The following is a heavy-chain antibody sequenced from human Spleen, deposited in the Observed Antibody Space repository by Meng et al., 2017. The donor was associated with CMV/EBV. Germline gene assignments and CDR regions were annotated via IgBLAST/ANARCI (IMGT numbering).Heavy chain of an antibody. CDR2: MNPNSGNT. CDR3: ARARYCSSTSCYAFDY. D-gene: IGHD2-2*01. J-gene: IGHJ4*02. Sequence: ASVKVSCKASGYTFTSYDINWVRQATGQGLEWMGWMNPNSGNTGYAQKFQGRVTITRNTSISTAYMELRSLRSDDTAVYYCARARYCSSTSCYAFDYWGQGTLVTVSS. V-gene: IGHV1-8*03. CDR1: GYTFTSYD.